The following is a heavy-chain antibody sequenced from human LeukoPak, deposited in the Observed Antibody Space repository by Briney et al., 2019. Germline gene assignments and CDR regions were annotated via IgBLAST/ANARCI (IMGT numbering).Heavy chain of an antibody. Sequence: PSETLSLTCAVYGGSFSGYYWSWIRQPPGKGLEWIGRIYSSGSTNYNPSLKSRVTMSVDTSKNQFSLKLSSVTAADTAVYYCARDEWRRFDYWGQGTLVTVSS. CDR2: IYSSGST. CDR1: GGSFSGYY. V-gene: IGHV4-4*07. J-gene: IGHJ4*02. CDR3: ARDEWRRFDY. D-gene: IGHD2-8*01.